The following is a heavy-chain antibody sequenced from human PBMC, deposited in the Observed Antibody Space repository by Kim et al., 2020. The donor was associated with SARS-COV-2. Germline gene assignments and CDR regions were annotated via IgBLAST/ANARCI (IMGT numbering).Heavy chain of an antibody. D-gene: IGHD6-6*01. V-gene: IGHV4-4*09. CDR3: ARVYSSSSLDY. Sequence: TNYNPSLKSRVTISVDTSKNQFSLKLSSVTAADTAVYYCARVYSSSSLDYWAREPWSPSPQ. J-gene: IGHJ4*02. CDR2: T.